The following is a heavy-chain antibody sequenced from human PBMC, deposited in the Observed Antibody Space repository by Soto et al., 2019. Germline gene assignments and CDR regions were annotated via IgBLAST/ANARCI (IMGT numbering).Heavy chain of an antibody. CDR1: GGSISSSSYY. J-gene: IGHJ4*02. Sequence: SETLSLTCTVSGGSISSSSYYWGWIRQPPGKGLEWIGSIYYSGSTYYNPSLKSRVTISVDTSKNQFSLKLSSVTAADTAVYYCARLPPTMVRGVNDDYWGLGTLVTVS. D-gene: IGHD3-10*01. CDR3: ARLPPTMVRGVNDDY. CDR2: IYYSGST. V-gene: IGHV4-39*01.